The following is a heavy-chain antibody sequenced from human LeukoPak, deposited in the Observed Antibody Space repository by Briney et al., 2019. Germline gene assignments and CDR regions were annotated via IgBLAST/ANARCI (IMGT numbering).Heavy chain of an antibody. Sequence: ASVKVSCKASGYTFTSYDINWVRQATGQGLEWMGWMNPNSGNTGYAQKFQGRVTMTRDTSISTAYMELSRLRSDDTAVYYCARRGTTSPGGFDPWGQGTLVIVSS. D-gene: IGHD1-7*01. CDR1: GYTFTSYD. V-gene: IGHV1-8*01. J-gene: IGHJ5*02. CDR3: ARRGTTSPGGFDP. CDR2: MNPNSGNT.